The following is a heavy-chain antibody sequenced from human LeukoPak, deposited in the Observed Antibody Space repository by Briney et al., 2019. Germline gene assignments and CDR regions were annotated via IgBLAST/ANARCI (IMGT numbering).Heavy chain of an antibody. V-gene: IGHV4-34*01. CDR1: GGSFSGYY. J-gene: IGHJ5*02. CDR2: INHSGST. D-gene: IGHD1-20*01. Sequence: SETLSLTCAVYGGSFSGYYWSWIRQPPGKGLEWIGEINHSGSTNYNPSLKSRVTISVDTSKNQFSLKLSSVTAADTAVHYCARLSITGTTSNWFDPWGQGTLVTVSS. CDR3: ARLSITGTTSNWFDP.